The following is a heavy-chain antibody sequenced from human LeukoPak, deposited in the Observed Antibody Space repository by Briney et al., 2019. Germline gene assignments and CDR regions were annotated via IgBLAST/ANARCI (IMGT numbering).Heavy chain of an antibody. Sequence: SETLSLTCTVSGGSISSGDYYWSWIRQPPGKGLEWIGYIYYSGSTYYNPSLKSRVTISVDTSKNQFSLQLSSVTAADTAVYYCARERRLYNWFDPWGQGTLVTVSS. CDR1: GGSISSGDYY. V-gene: IGHV4-30-4*01. CDR2: IYYSGST. J-gene: IGHJ5*02. CDR3: ARERRLYNWFDP. D-gene: IGHD4-17*01.